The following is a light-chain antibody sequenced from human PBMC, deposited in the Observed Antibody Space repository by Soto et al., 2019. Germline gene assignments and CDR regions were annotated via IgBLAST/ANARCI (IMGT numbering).Light chain of an antibody. Sequence: DIQMTQSPSTLSGSPGDRVTITCRTSQTISSWLAWYQQKPGKAPKLLIYKASTLKTGVPSRFSGSGSGTEFTLTISSLQPEDFATYYCQHYHSYSEAFGQGTKVELK. J-gene: IGKJ1*01. CDR1: QTISSW. CDR3: QHYHSYSEA. V-gene: IGKV1-5*03. CDR2: KAS.